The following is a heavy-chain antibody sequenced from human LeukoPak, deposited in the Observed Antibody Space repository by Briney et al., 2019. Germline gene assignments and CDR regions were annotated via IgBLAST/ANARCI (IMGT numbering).Heavy chain of an antibody. J-gene: IGHJ1*01. CDR2: ISYSGST. Sequence: SETLSLTCTVSGGSISSYYWSWIRQPPGKGLEWIGYISYSGSTNFNPSLKSRVTISVDTSKNQFSLKLSSVTAADTAVYYCASGSGWYRYFQHWGQGTLVTVSS. CDR3: ASGSGWYRYFQH. D-gene: IGHD6-19*01. V-gene: IGHV4-59*01. CDR1: GGSISSYY.